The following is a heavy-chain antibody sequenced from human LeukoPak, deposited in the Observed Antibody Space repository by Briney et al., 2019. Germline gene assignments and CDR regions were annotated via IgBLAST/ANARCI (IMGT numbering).Heavy chain of an antibody. V-gene: IGHV3-48*02. CDR3: ARDSAWAFDI. Sequence: GGSLRLSCAASGFRFSSHAMSWVRQAPGKGLEWVSYISFSSSIIFYADSVQGRFTISRDNAKNSVYLQMNSLRDEDTAVYYCARDSAWAFDIWGQGTMVTVSS. D-gene: IGHD6-19*01. CDR1: GFRFSSHA. CDR2: ISFSSSII. J-gene: IGHJ3*02.